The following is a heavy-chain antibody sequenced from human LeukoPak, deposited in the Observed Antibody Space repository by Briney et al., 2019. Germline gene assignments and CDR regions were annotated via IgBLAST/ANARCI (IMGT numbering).Heavy chain of an antibody. J-gene: IGHJ4*02. V-gene: IGHV3-48*02. D-gene: IGHD3-3*01. CDR1: GFTFSSYS. CDR3: ARDTVYDFWSGYYTAPTFDY. CDR2: ISSSNSNK. Sequence: GGSLRLSCAASGFTFSSYSMNWVRQAPGKGLEWVSYISSSNSNKYYADSVRGRFTISRDNAKNSLYLQMNSLRDEDTAVYYCARDTVYDFWSGYYTAPTFDYWGQGTLVTVSS.